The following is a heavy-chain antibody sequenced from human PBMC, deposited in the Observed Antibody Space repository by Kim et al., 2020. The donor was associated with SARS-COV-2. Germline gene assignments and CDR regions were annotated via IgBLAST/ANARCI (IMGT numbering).Heavy chain of an antibody. D-gene: IGHD3-10*01. CDR3: AKDGAMVRGVIIFWFDP. V-gene: IGHV3-30*02. Sequence: VKGRFTISRDNSKNTLYLQMNSLRAEDTAVYYCAKDGAMVRGVIIFWFDPWGQGTLVTVSS. J-gene: IGHJ5*02.